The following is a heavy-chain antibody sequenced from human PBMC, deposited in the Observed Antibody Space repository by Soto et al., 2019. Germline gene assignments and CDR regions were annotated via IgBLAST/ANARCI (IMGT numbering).Heavy chain of an antibody. Sequence: GESLKISCKGSGYDLSRTWIGWVRQLPVEGLDWGGVIYPGESETRYSPSSQSHVTISADQSNSTAYLQWSSLKTSDIGMYYCARLVGAYDSYCYHWGQGTRVTVSS. CDR1: GYDLSRTW. J-gene: IGHJ4*02. CDR2: IYPGESET. D-gene: IGHD5-12*01. V-gene: IGHV5-51*01. CDR3: ARLVGAYDSYCYH.